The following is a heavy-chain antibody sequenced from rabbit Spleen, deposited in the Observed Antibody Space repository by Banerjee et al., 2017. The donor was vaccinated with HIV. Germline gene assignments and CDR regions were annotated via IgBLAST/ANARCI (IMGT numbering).Heavy chain of an antibody. Sequence: QEQLVESGGGLVQPEGSLALTCTASGFDLSNYYYMCWVRQAPEKGLEWIGCIIFGSGITSYATWAKGRFTISKTSTTVTLQMTSLTAADTATYFCARSSSGSSAGLDLWGPGTLVTV. D-gene: IGHD8-1*01. CDR2: IIFGSGIT. CDR1: GFDLSNYYY. J-gene: IGHJ4*01. V-gene: IGHV1S45*01. CDR3: ARSSSGSSAGLDL.